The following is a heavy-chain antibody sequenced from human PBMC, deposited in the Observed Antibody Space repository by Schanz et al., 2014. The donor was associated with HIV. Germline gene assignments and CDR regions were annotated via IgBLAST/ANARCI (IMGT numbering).Heavy chain of an antibody. CDR1: GFTITSYG. CDR3: ARDYHWNWFDP. J-gene: IGHJ5*02. V-gene: IGHV3-21*01. CDR2: ISSSSSNI. Sequence: EVHLVESGGGLVEPGGSLRLSCAVSGFTITSYGMSWVRQAPGKGLEWVSSISSSSSNIYYTDSVKGRFTISRDNTKNSLYLQMNSLRAEDTAVYYCARDYHWNWFDPWGQGTLVTVSS. D-gene: IGHD1-20*01.